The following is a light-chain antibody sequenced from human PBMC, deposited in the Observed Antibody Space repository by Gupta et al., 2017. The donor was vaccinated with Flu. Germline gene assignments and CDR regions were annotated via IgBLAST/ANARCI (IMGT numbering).Light chain of an antibody. CDR1: NSDVGGYNY. CDR3: SSYTSSSTVV. V-gene: IGLV2-14*01. CDR2: EVS. J-gene: IGLJ2*01. Sequence: SITISCTGTNSDVGGYNYVSWFQQHPGKAPKLMIYEVSHRPSGVSDRFSGSKSGNTASLTISGLQAEDEADYYCSSYTSSSTVVFGGGTKLTVL.